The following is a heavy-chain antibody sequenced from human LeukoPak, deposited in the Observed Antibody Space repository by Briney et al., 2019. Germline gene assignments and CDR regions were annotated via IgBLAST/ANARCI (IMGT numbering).Heavy chain of an antibody. Sequence: PGGSLRLSCAASGFTFSSYWMSWVRQAPGKGLEWVANIKQDGSEKYYVDSVKGRFTISRDNAKNSLYLQMNSLRAEDTAVYYCVRGEVRVRIAATPNYDWGHGTLVTVSS. CDR3: VRGEVRVRIAATPNYD. J-gene: IGHJ4*01. CDR2: IKQDGSEK. V-gene: IGHV3-7*01. CDR1: GFTFSSYW. D-gene: IGHD2-15*01.